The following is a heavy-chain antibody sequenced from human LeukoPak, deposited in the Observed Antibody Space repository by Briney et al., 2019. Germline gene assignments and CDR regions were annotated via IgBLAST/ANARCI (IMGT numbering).Heavy chain of an antibody. CDR3: AKVPHSWGLFDS. D-gene: IGHD3-16*01. CDR2: ISSNGGST. V-gene: IGHV3-64*01. Sequence: GGSLRLSCAASGFTFSSYAMHWVRQAPGKGLEYVSAISSNGGSTYYANSVKGRFTISRDNSKNTLYLQMGSLRTEDTAVYYCAKVPHSWGLFDSWGQGTLVTVSS. J-gene: IGHJ4*02. CDR1: GFTFSSYA.